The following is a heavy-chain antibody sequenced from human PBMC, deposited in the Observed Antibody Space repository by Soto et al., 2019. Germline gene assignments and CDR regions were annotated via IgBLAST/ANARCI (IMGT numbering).Heavy chain of an antibody. D-gene: IGHD3-16*01. CDR1: GFTFSSYA. J-gene: IGHJ4*02. Sequence: VQLVESGGGVVQPGKSLRLSCAASGFTFSSYAIHWVRQAPGKGLEWVAVISYDGSNKNYADSVKGRFTISRDNSNHTVYLQMDSLRAEDTAVYYCAKDFLLWGSFPDPGASDYWGQGTLVIVSS. CDR2: ISYDGSNK. V-gene: IGHV3-30*18. CDR3: AKDFLLWGSFPDPGASDY.